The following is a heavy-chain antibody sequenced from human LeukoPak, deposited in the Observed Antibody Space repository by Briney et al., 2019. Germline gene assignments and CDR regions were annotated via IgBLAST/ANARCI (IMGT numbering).Heavy chain of an antibody. D-gene: IGHD2-15*01. Sequence: ASVKVSCKASGGAFISDGMSWVRQAPGQGLEGVGRPITISRIPNYAQKFKGRVTISADRSTRTAYMALRSLRCDDTAVYYCARVVEEGSFDTWGQGTLVTVSS. CDR2: PITISRIP. J-gene: IGHJ5*02. V-gene: IGHV1-69*04. CDR1: GGAFISDG. CDR3: ARVVEEGSFDT.